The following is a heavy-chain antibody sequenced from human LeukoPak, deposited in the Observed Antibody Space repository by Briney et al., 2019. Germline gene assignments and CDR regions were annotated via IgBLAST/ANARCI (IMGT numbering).Heavy chain of an antibody. Sequence: ASVKVSCKASAYTFTSYGISWVRQAPGQGLEWMGSISAYNGNTNYAQKLQGRVTMTTDTSTSTAYMELRSLRSDDTAVYYCARGLDGYNLDWFERADWYYFDYWGQGTLVTVSS. V-gene: IGHV1-18*01. CDR2: ISAYNGNT. D-gene: IGHD5-24*01. J-gene: IGHJ4*02. CDR1: AYTFTSYG. CDR3: ARGLDGYNLDWFERADWYYFDY.